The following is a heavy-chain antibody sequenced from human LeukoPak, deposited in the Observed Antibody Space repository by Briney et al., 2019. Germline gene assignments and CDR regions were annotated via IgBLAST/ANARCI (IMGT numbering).Heavy chain of an antibody. CDR1: GVSISSSYSY. CDR3: ARQTGSGLFILP. V-gene: IGHV4-39*01. CDR2: IYYTGNT. D-gene: IGHD3/OR15-3a*01. J-gene: IGHJ4*02. Sequence: SETLSLTCTVSGVSISSSYSYWGWIRQPPGMGLEWIGSIYYTGNTYYNAPLKSQVSISIDTSKNQFSLKLTSVTAADTAVYYCARQTGSGLFILPGGQGTLVTVSS.